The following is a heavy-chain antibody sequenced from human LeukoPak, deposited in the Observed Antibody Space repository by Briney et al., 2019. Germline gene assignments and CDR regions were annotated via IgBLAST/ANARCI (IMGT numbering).Heavy chain of an antibody. CDR1: GFTFSSYW. D-gene: IGHD2-2*01. J-gene: IGHJ6*02. V-gene: IGHV3-74*01. CDR3: AKDRDPMPSRGMDV. CDR2: IKSDGSDP. Sequence: PGGSLRLSCAASGFTFSSYWMHWVRQGPGKGLVWVSRIKSDGSDPSYADSVKGRFTISRDNAKSTLYLQMNSLRAEDTAVYYCAKDRDPMPSRGMDVWGQGTTVAVFS.